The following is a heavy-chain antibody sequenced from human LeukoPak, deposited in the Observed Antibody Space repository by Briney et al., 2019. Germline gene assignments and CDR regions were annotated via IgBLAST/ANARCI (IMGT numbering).Heavy chain of an antibody. CDR3: ARRGYSGYANYYYYYMDV. V-gene: IGHV5-51*01. CDR1: GYSFTSYW. CDR2: IYPGDSDT. D-gene: IGHD5-12*01. J-gene: IGHJ6*03. Sequence: GESLKISCKGSGYSFTSYWIGWVRQMPGKGREWMGIIYPGDSDTRYSPSFQGQVTISADKSISTAYLQWSSLKASDTAMYYCARRGYSGYANYYYYYMDVWGKGTTVTVSS.